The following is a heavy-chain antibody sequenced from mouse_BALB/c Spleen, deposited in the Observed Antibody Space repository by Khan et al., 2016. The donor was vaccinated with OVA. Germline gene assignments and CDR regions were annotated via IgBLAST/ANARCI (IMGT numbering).Heavy chain of an antibody. CDR3: ARNAYFGNYVDY. V-gene: IGHV1S81*02. CDR2: IYPGDGRV. Sequence: QVQLQQPGAELVKPGASVKLSCKASGYTFTNYWVHWVKQGPGQGLEWIGEIYPGDGRVNFNEKFKNKASLTVDRSSSTADMQLSSLTSEDSAVYYCARNAYFGNYVDYWGQGTTLTVSS. D-gene: IGHD2-10*01. J-gene: IGHJ2*01. CDR1: GYTFTNYW.